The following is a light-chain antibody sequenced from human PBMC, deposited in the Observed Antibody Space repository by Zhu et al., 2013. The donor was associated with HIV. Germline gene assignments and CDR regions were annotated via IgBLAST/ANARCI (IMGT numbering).Light chain of an antibody. V-gene: IGKV1-9*01. CDR1: QGISSY. Sequence: DIQLTQSPSFLSASVGDRVTITCRASQGISSYLAWYQQKPGKAPNLLIYDASSLQSGVPSRFSGSGSGTEFTLTISSLQPDDFATYYCQQYNSYWTFGQGTKVEIK. CDR2: DAS. CDR3: QQYNSYWT. J-gene: IGKJ1*01.